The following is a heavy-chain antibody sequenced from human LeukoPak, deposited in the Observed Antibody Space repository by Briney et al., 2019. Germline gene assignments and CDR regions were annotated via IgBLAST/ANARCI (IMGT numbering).Heavy chain of an antibody. CDR1: GFTFSSYW. CDR3: ARAPWGLTTAFDI. V-gene: IGHV3-7*04. CDR2: IKQDGSEK. J-gene: IGHJ3*02. Sequence: PGGSLRLSCAASGFTFSSYWMSWVRQAPGKGLEWVANIKQDGSEKYYVDSVKGRLTISRDNAKNSLYLQMNSLRAEDTAVYYCARAPWGLTTAFDIWGQGTMVTVSS. D-gene: IGHD1-26*01.